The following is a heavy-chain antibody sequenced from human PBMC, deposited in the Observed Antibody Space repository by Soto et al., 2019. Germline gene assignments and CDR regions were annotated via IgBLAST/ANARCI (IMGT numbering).Heavy chain of an antibody. CDR1: GFTFSSYS. CDR2: ISSSSSYI. D-gene: IGHD3-3*01. J-gene: IGHJ3*02. V-gene: IGHV3-21*01. CDR3: ARDSHLGPDDFWSGYYTKAFDI. Sequence: GGSLRLSCAASGFTFSSYSMNWVRQAPGKGLEWVSSISSSSSYIYYADSVKGRFTISRDNAKNSLYLQMNSLRAEDTAVYYCARDSHLGPDDFWSGYYTKAFDIWGQGTMVTVSS.